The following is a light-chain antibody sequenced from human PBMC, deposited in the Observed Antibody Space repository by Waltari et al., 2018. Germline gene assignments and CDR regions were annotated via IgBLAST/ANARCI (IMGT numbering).Light chain of an antibody. CDR3: SSYRSRGVV. Sequence: QSALTQPASVSGSPGQSITISCPGTTSDVGGYKYVPWYQQYPGQAPKLMIYEVSNRPSGVSNRFSGSKSGNTASLTISGLQAEDEADYYCSSYRSRGVVFGGGTKLTV. J-gene: IGLJ2*01. CDR2: EVS. CDR1: TSDVGGYKY. V-gene: IGLV2-14*01.